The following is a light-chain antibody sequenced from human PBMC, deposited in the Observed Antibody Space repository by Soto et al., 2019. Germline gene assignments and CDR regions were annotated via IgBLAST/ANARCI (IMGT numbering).Light chain of an antibody. Sequence: QSALTQPRSVSGSPGQSVTISFPGTSSDVGGYNCVSWYQQHPGKAPKLMIYDVSKRPSGVPDRFSGSKSGNTASLTISGLQAEDEADYYCCSYAGSYTLVVFGGGTKVTVL. CDR2: DVS. CDR1: SSDVGGYNC. V-gene: IGLV2-11*01. CDR3: CSYAGSYTLVV. J-gene: IGLJ2*01.